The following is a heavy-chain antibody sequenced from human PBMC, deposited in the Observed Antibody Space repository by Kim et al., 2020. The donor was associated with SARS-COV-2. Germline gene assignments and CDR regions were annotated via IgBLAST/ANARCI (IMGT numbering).Heavy chain of an antibody. D-gene: IGHD1-1*01. Sequence: SVKGRFTITRDESKNTVYLQMNSPKTEETAVYYCTIVPGTTLAFWDAFDLWGQGTMVTVSS. CDR3: TIVPGTTLAFWDAFDL. V-gene: IGHV3-73*01. J-gene: IGHJ3*01.